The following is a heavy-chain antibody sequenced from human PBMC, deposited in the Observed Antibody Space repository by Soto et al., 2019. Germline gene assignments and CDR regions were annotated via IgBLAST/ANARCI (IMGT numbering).Heavy chain of an antibody. D-gene: IGHD3-9*01. J-gene: IGHJ4*02. CDR1: GFTFTSYA. CDR2: ITGGGDNT. V-gene: IGHV3-23*01. Sequence: EVQLLESGGDLVQPGGSLRLSCAASGFTFTSYAMSWIRQAPGKGLGWVSAITGGGDNTYYADSVKGRFTISRDNSKNTLYLQMNSLRVEDTAFYYCTQDGGSRDWLTVNWGQGTVVTVSS. CDR3: TQDGGSRDWLTVN.